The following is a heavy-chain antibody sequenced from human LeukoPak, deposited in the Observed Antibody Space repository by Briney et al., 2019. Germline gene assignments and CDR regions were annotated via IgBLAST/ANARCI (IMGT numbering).Heavy chain of an antibody. D-gene: IGHD6-19*01. Sequence: ASVKVSCKASGYTFTSYTMHWVRQAPGQGLEWMGWINTNTGNPTYAQGFTGRFVFSLDTSVSTAYLQISSLKAEDTAVYYCARMTPYIAVAGTFGDYWGQGTLVAVSS. J-gene: IGHJ4*02. V-gene: IGHV7-4-1*02. CDR1: GYTFTSYT. CDR2: INTNTGNP. CDR3: ARMTPYIAVAGTFGDY.